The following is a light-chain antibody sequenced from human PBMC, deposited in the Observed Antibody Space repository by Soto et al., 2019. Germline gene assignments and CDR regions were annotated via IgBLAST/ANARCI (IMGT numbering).Light chain of an antibody. V-gene: IGKV3-20*01. CDR3: QQYGRSPPT. CDR2: GTS. Sequence: EIVMTQSPATLSVSPGERATLSCRASQSVRSSIAWYQHKPGQAPRLLISGTSNRATGIPDRFSGSGSGTDFTLTISRLEPEDFAVYYCQQYGRSPPTFGQGTKVDIK. CDR1: QSVRSS. J-gene: IGKJ1*01.